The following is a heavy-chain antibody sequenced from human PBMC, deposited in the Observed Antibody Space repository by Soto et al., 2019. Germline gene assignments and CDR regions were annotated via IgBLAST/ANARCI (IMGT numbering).Heavy chain of an antibody. D-gene: IGHD4-17*01. CDR1: GYTFTSYA. Sequence: ASVTVSCTDSGYTFTSYAMHWVRQAPGQGLEWMGWINPNSGGTNYAQKFQGWVTMTRDTSISTAYMELSRLRSDDTAVYYCARESTVTSDGYMDVWGKGTTVTVSS. J-gene: IGHJ6*03. V-gene: IGHV1-2*04. CDR2: INPNSGGT. CDR3: ARESTVTSDGYMDV.